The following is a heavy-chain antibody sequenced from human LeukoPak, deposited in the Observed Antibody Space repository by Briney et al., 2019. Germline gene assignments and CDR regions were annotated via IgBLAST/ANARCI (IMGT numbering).Heavy chain of an antibody. D-gene: IGHD2-21*02. J-gene: IGHJ4*02. CDR1: GFTFDDYA. CDR2: ISWDSVHI. CDR3: VKEPTAKYYFDS. V-gene: IGHV3-9*01. Sequence: GRSLRLSCAASGFTFDDYAMHWVRQAPGKGLEWVSGISWDSVHIGYADSVKGRFTISRDNAKNSLYLQMNSLRAEDTALYYCVKEPTAKYYFDSWGQGTLVTV.